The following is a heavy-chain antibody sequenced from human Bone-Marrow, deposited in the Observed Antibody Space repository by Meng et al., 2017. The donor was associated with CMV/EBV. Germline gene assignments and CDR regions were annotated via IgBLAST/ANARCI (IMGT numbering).Heavy chain of an antibody. J-gene: IGHJ6*02. CDR3: ARERSTSRTRPAYYYYYYGMDV. Sequence: ASVKVSCKASGGTFSSYAISWVRQAPGQGLEWMGWISAYNGNTNYAQKLQGRVTMTTDTSTSTAYMELRSLRSDDTAVYYCARERSTSRTRPAYYYYYYGMDVWGQGTTVTVSS. CDR2: ISAYNGNT. CDR1: GGTFSSYA. V-gene: IGHV1-18*01. D-gene: IGHD2-2*01.